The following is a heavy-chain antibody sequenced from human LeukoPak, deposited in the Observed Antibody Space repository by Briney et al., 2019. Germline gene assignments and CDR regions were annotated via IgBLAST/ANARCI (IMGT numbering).Heavy chain of an antibody. V-gene: IGHV3-53*04. D-gene: IGHD3-10*01. CDR2: IYSGGST. Sequence: GGSLGLSCAASGFTVSSNYMSWVRQAPGKGLEWVSVIYSGGSTYYADSVKGRFTISRHNSKNTLYLQMNSLRAEDTAVYYCARVSSGSYYIWGQGTLVTVSS. CDR1: GFTVSSNY. J-gene: IGHJ4*02. CDR3: ARVSSGSYYI.